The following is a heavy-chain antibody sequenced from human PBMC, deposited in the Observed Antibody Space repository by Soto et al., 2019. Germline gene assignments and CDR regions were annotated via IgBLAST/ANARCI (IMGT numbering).Heavy chain of an antibody. J-gene: IGHJ4*02. Sequence: EVQLLESGGGLVQPGGSLRLSCAASGFTFANYAMSWVRQAPGKGLEWVSAISGSGATTHYADSVKGRFTVSRDNSKNTVYRQMNSLRAEDAAVYYGADQGYYSSGSYAWGEFEYWGQGTLVTVSA. CDR3: ADQGYYSSGSYAWGEFEY. CDR2: ISGSGATT. D-gene: IGHD3-10*01. V-gene: IGHV3-23*01. CDR1: GFTFANYA.